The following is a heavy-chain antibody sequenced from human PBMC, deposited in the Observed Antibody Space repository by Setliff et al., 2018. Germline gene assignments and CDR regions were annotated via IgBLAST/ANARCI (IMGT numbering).Heavy chain of an antibody. J-gene: IGHJ4*02. V-gene: IGHV1-8*01. CDR3: ALSLYYYNASGYYPFDN. CDR2: MNPNTGNT. CDR1: GYSFSNYD. D-gene: IGHD3-22*01. Sequence: GASVKVSCKASGYSFSNYDINWVRQATGQGLEWMGWMNPNTGNTGYAQKLQGRVSMTRSTTISTAYMELSSLRSEETAVYYCALSLYYYNASGYYPFDNWGLGTLVTVSS.